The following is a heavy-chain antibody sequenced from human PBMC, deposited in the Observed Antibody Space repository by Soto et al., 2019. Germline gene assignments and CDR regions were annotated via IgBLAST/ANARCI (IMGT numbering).Heavy chain of an antibody. CDR3: ARIQVSYDFWSGSHNWFDP. Sequence: SGPTLVNPTETLTLTCTVSGFSLSNARMGVSWIRQPPGKALEWLAHIFSNDEKSYSTSLKSRPTISKDTSKSQVVLTMTNMDPVDTATYYCARIQVSYDFWSGSHNWFDPWGQGTLVTVSS. J-gene: IGHJ5*02. CDR2: IFSNDEK. V-gene: IGHV2-26*01. D-gene: IGHD3-3*01. CDR1: GFSLSNARMG.